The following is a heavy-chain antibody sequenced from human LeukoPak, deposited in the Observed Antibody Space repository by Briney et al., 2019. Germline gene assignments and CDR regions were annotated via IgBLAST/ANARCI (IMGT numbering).Heavy chain of an antibody. CDR1: GFTFGDYA. J-gene: IGHJ4*02. D-gene: IGHD2-15*01. CDR3: SRSYCSGGTCYGQYYFDC. Sequence: GGSLRLSCTASGFTFGDYAMSWVREAPGKGLEWVGFIRTKASGGTTEYAASVKGRFTISRDDSESIAYLQMNSLKTEDTAVYYCSRSYCSGGTCYGQYYFDCWGQGTLVTVSS. V-gene: IGHV3-49*04. CDR2: IRTKASGGTT.